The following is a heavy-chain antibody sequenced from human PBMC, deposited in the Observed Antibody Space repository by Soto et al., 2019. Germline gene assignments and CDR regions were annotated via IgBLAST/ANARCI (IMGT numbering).Heavy chain of an antibody. J-gene: IGHJ6*02. Sequence: GGSLRLSCAASGFTFSSYWMSWVRQAPGKGLEWVANIKQDGSEKYYVDSVKGRFTISRDNAKNSLYLQMNSLRAEDTAVYYCARVLHCSSTSCYILYYYYYGMDVWGQGATVTVSS. CDR2: IKQDGSEK. D-gene: IGHD2-2*02. CDR1: GFTFSSYW. CDR3: ARVLHCSSTSCYILYYYYYGMDV. V-gene: IGHV3-7*03.